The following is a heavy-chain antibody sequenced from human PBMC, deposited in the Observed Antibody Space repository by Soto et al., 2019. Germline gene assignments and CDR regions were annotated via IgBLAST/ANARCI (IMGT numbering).Heavy chain of an antibody. V-gene: IGHV3-30-3*01. CDR3: ARDLYSSGWYPYYYYGMDV. Sequence: PGGSLRLSCAASGFTFSSYAMHWVRQAPGKGLEWVAVISYDGSNKYYADSVKGRFTISRDNSKNTLYLQMNSLRAEDTAVYYCARDLYSSGWYPYYYYGMDVWGQGTTVTVSS. CDR2: ISYDGSNK. J-gene: IGHJ6*02. CDR1: GFTFSSYA. D-gene: IGHD6-19*01.